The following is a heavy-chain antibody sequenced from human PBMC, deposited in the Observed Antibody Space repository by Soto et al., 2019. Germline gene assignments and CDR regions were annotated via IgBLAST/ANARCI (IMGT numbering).Heavy chain of an antibody. Sequence: QVQLVQSGAEVKKPGSSVKVSCTASGGTFSSYTISWVRQAPGQGLEWMGRIIPILGIANYAQKFQGRVTITADKSTSTAYMELSSLRSEDTAVYYCARDLRDFWSGYFDYWGQGTLVTVSS. V-gene: IGHV1-69*08. D-gene: IGHD3-3*01. CDR1: GGTFSSYT. CDR3: ARDLRDFWSGYFDY. CDR2: IIPILGIA. J-gene: IGHJ4*02.